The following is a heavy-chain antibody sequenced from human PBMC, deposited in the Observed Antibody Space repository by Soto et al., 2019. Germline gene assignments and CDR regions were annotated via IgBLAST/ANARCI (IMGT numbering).Heavy chain of an antibody. CDR3: AKGRGSYDLLSHFDF. V-gene: IGHV1-58*01. CDR1: GFTFTNSA. D-gene: IGHD3-9*01. J-gene: IGHJ4*02. CDR2: IVVGSGNT. Sequence: SVKVSCKASGFTFTNSAVQWVRQARGQRLEWIGWIVVGSGNTNYAQKFQERVTITRDMSTSTAYMELSSLSAEDTAVYYCAKGRGSYDLLSHFDFWGQGALVTVSS.